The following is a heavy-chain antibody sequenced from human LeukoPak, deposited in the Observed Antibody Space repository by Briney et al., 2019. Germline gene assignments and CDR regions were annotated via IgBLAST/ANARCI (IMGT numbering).Heavy chain of an antibody. D-gene: IGHD3-22*01. CDR1: GFTFSRSA. J-gene: IGHJ4*02. Sequence: GGSLRLSCAASGFTFSRSAMTWVRQGPGTGLEFVASIIYSGGATYYADSVKGRFTISRDNSKNTLYLQMNSLKAGDTALYYCAKDGLYYDGSEHVYYFDSWGQGTLVTVSS. V-gene: IGHV3-23*01. CDR3: AKDGLYYDGSEHVYYFDS. CDR2: IIYSGGAT.